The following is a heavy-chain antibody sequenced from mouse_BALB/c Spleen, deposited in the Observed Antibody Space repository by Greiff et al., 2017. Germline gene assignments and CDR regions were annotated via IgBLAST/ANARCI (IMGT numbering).Heavy chain of an antibody. Sequence: QVQLKQSGAELARPGASVKLSCKASGYTFTSYWMQWVKQRPGQGLEWIGAIYPGDGDTRYTQKFKGKATLTADKSSSTAYMQLSSLASEDSAVYYCARLYGSSSYAMDYWGQGTSVTVSS. J-gene: IGHJ4*01. CDR1: GYTFTSYW. CDR2: IYPGDGDT. CDR3: ARLYGSSSYAMDY. D-gene: IGHD1-1*01. V-gene: IGHV1-87*01.